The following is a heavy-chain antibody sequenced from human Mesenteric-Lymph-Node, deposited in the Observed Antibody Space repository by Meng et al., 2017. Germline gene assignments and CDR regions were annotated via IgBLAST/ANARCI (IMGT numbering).Heavy chain of an antibody. J-gene: IGHJ4*02. Sequence: GESLKISCAASGFTFSDYYMSWIRQAPGKGLEWVSYISSSGSTTYYADSVKGRFTISRDNAKNSLYLQMNSLRADDTAVYYCARDDDYGDFDSQNFDSWGQGTLVTVSS. D-gene: IGHD4-17*01. CDR3: ARDDDYGDFDSQNFDS. V-gene: IGHV3-11*04. CDR1: GFTFSDYY. CDR2: ISSSGSTT.